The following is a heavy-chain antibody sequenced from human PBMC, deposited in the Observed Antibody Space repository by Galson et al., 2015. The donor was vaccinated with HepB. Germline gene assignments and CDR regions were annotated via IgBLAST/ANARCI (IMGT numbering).Heavy chain of an antibody. CDR3: ARGIQLWLRTGYDY. CDR1: GFIFSSYA. Sequence: SLRLSCAASGFIFSSYAMHWVRQAPGKGLERVAVISYDGSNKYYADSVKGRFAISRDNSKNTLYLQMNSLRAEDTAVYYCARGIQLWLRTGYDYWGQGTLVTVSS. J-gene: IGHJ4*02. V-gene: IGHV3-30*09. D-gene: IGHD5-18*01. CDR2: ISYDGSNK.